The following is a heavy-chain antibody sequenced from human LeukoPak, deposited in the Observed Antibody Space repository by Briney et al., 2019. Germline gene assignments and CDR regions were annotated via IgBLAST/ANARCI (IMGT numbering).Heavy chain of an antibody. CDR1: GYTFTGYY. CDR3: AKQSKYYDFWSGYRNNWFDP. J-gene: IGHJ5*02. D-gene: IGHD3-3*01. V-gene: IGHV1-2*02. Sequence: ASVKVSCKASGYTFTGYYMHWVRQAPGQGLERMGWINPNSGGTNYAQKFQGRVTMTRDTYISTAYMELSRLRSDDTAVYYCAKQSKYYDFWSGYRNNWFDPWGQGTLVTVSS. CDR2: INPNSGGT.